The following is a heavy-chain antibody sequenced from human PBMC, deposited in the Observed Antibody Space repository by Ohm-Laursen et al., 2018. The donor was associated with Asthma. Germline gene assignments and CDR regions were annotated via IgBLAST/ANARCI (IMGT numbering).Heavy chain of an antibody. CDR3: ARKGSGSCDY. V-gene: IGHV3-48*01. Sequence: GSLRLSCSASGFTFSSYSMNWVRQAPGKGLEWVSYISNSGGNIYYADSVKGRFTISRDNAKNSLYLQMNSLRAEDTAAYYCARKGSGSCDYWGQGTLVTVSS. J-gene: IGHJ4*02. CDR2: ISNSGGNI. D-gene: IGHD3-10*01. CDR1: GFTFSSYS.